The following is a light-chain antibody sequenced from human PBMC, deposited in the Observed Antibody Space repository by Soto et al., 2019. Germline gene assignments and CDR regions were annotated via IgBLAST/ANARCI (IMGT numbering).Light chain of an antibody. J-gene: IGKJ1*01. CDR2: DAS. Sequence: DIQMTQSPSTLSASVGDRVTITCRASQSINRWLAWYQQKPGKAPKLLIYDASSLETGVPSRFSGSGSGTDFTLTISYLQSEDFGTYYCQQFYNYPRTFGQGTKVDIK. CDR1: QSINRW. CDR3: QQFYNYPRT. V-gene: IGKV1-5*01.